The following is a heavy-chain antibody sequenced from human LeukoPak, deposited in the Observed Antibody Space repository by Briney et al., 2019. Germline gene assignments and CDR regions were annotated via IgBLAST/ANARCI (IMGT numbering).Heavy chain of an antibody. V-gene: IGHV4-59*01. J-gene: IGHJ4*02. CDR3: ARRGMTTVVFDY. Sequence: SETLSLTCTVSGCSISGYYWSWIRQPPGKGLEWIGYIYYSGSTDYNPSLKSRVTISVDTSKNQFSLKLSSVTAADTALYYCARRGMTTVVFDYWGQGTLVTVSS. CDR1: GCSISGYY. CDR2: IYYSGST. D-gene: IGHD4-23*01.